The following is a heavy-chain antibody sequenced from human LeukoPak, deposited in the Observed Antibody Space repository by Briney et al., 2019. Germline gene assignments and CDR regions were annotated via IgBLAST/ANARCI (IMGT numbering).Heavy chain of an antibody. Sequence: GGSLRLSCAASGFTFSNAWMSWVRQAPGKGLEWVGRIKSKADGGTTDYAAPVKGRFTISRDDSKNTLYLQMNSLKTEDTAVYCCTTDPYQQLWLRAIFDYWGQGTLVTVSS. CDR1: GFTFSNAW. CDR3: TTDPYQQLWLRAIFDY. J-gene: IGHJ4*02. V-gene: IGHV3-15*01. CDR2: IKSKADGGTT. D-gene: IGHD5-18*01.